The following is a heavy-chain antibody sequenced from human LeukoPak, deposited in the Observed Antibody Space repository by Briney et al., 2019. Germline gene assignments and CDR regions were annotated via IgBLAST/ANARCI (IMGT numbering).Heavy chain of an antibody. D-gene: IGHD6-19*01. CDR2: INHSGST. V-gene: IGHV4-34*01. CDR1: GGSFSGYY. J-gene: IGHJ4*02. Sequence: SETLSLTCAVYGGSFSGYYWSWIRQPPGKGLEWIGEINHSGSTNYNPSLKSRVTISVDTSKNQFSLKLSSVTAADTAVYYCASVRIPGIAVAGTGPPIGYWGQGTLVTVSS. CDR3: ASVRIPGIAVAGTGPPIGY.